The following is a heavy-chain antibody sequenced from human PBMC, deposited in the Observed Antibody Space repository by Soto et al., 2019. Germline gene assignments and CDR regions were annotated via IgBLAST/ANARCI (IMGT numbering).Heavy chain of an antibody. D-gene: IGHD3-16*02. Sequence: EVQLVESGGGLVQPGGSLRLSCAASGFTFSSYEMNWVRQAPGKGLEWVSYISSSGSTIYYADSVKGRFTISRDNAKNSLYLQMNSLRAEDTAVYYCARDGRLRLGELSLYTRSDYYYGMDVWGQGTTVTVSS. CDR1: GFTFSSYE. CDR2: ISSSGSTI. CDR3: ARDGRLRLGELSLYTRSDYYYGMDV. V-gene: IGHV3-48*03. J-gene: IGHJ6*02.